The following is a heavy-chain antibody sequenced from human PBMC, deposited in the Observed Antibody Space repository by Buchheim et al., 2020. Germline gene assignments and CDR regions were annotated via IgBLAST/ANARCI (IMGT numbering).Heavy chain of an antibody. CDR2: MYNSGST. CDR3: ARGTPRYYFDF. D-gene: IGHD3-10*01. Sequence: QVQLQESGPGLVKPSQTLSLTCTVSGDSMDRGGFYWNWIRQHPGMGLEFIGYMYNSGSTYFNPSLRSRVTISADTSKNQFSLKLSSVTAADTAVYFCARGTPRYYFDFWGQGTL. J-gene: IGHJ4*02. CDR1: GDSMDRGGFY. V-gene: IGHV4-31*03.